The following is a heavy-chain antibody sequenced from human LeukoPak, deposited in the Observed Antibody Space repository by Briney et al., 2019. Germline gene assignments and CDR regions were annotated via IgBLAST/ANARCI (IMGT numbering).Heavy chain of an antibody. CDR1: GGTFSSYT. J-gene: IGHJ4*02. D-gene: IGHD5-24*01. Sequence: SVKVSCKAFGGTFSSYTINWVRQAPGQGLEWMGGIIPIFGAANYAQNFRGRVTITADESTSTAYMELSSLRSEDTATYYCARGSVDMATSTWDGVDYWGQGTLVTVSS. CDR2: IIPIFGAA. V-gene: IGHV1-69*13. CDR3: ARGSVDMATSTWDGVDY.